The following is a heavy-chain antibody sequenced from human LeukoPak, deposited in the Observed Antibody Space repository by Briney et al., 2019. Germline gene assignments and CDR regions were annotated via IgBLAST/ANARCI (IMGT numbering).Heavy chain of an antibody. D-gene: IGHD1-1*01. J-gene: IGHJ3*02. CDR1: GGSISSSSYY. Sequence: PSETLSLTCTVSGGSISSSSYYWGWIRQPPGKGLEWIGSIYYSGSTYYNPSLKSRVTISVDTSKNQFSLKLSSVTAADTAVYYSASLKLERDAFDIWGQGTMVTVSS. CDR2: IYYSGST. V-gene: IGHV4-39*01. CDR3: ASLKLERDAFDI.